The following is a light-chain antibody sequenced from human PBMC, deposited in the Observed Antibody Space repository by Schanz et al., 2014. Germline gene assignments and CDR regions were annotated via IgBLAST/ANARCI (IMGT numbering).Light chain of an antibody. Sequence: QSALTQPASVSGSPGQSITISCTGTSSDFGGYIYVSWYQQHPGKAPKLMMSDVSNRPSGVSHRFSGSKSGNTASLAISGLQAEDEADYYCSSYTNTTLVFGGGTKLTVL. CDR3: SSYTNTTLV. CDR2: DVS. V-gene: IGLV2-14*03. CDR1: SSDFGGYIY. J-gene: IGLJ3*02.